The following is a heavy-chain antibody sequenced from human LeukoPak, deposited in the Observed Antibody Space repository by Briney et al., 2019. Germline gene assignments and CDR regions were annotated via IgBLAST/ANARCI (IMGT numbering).Heavy chain of an antibody. CDR3: ARYSGSYPHDAFEI. V-gene: IGHV4-4*02. J-gene: IGHJ3*02. D-gene: IGHD1-26*01. CDR1: GGSISSSNW. CDR2: IYYSGST. Sequence: SGTLSLTCAVSGGSISSSNWWSWVRQPPGKGLEWIGYIYYSGSTSYNPSLKSRVTISVDTSKNQFSLKLRSVTAADTAVYYCARYSGSYPHDAFEIWGQGTMVTVSS.